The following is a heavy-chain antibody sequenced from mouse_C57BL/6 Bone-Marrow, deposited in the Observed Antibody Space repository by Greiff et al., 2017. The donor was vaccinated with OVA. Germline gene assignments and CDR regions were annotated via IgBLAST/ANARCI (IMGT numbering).Heavy chain of an antibody. CDR1: GFSLTSYA. CDR3: ARRSQIYYYGPFDY. Sequence: VQLQQSGPGLVAPSQSLSITCTVSGFSLTSYAISWVRQPPGKGLEWLGVIWTGGGTNYNSALKSRLSISKDNSKSQVFLKMNSLQTDDTARYYCARRSQIYYYGPFDYWGQGTTLTVSS. J-gene: IGHJ2*01. V-gene: IGHV2-9-1*01. CDR2: IWTGGGT. D-gene: IGHD1-1*01.